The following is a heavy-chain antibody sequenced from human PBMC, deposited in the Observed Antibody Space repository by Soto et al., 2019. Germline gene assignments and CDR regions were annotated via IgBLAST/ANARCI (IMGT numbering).Heavy chain of an antibody. Sequence: PSETLSLTCAVYGGSFSGYYWSWIRQPPGKGLEWIGEINHSGSTNYNPSLKSRVTISVDTSKNQFSLKLSSVTAADTAVYYCARPRIQGATVYYFDYWGQGTLVTVSS. CDR1: GGSFSGYY. J-gene: IGHJ4*02. V-gene: IGHV4-34*01. D-gene: IGHD1-26*01. CDR2: INHSGST. CDR3: ARPRIQGATVYYFDY.